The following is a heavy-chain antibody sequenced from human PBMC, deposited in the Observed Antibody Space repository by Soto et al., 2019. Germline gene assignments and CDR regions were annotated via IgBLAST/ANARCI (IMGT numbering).Heavy chain of an antibody. CDR3: ASVMYYYDSSGYYQH. Sequence: ASVKVSCKASGGTLSSYAISWVRQAPGQGLEWMGGIIPIFGTANYAQKFQGRVTITADESTSTAYMELSSLRSEDTAVYYCASVMYYYDSSGYYQHWGQGTLVTVSS. CDR1: GGTLSSYA. CDR2: IIPIFGTA. J-gene: IGHJ4*02. V-gene: IGHV1-69*13. D-gene: IGHD3-22*01.